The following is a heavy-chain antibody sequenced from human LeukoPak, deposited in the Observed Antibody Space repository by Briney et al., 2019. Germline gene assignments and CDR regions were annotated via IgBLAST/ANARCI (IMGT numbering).Heavy chain of an antibody. V-gene: IGHV4-39*01. CDR3: ARSETYYDILTGFGRKQKIDY. Sequence: PSETLSLTCTVSGGSISSSSYCWGWIRQPPGKGLEWIGSIYCSGSTYYNPSLKSRVTISVDTSKNQFSLKLSSVTAADTAVYYCARSETYYDILTGFGRKQKIDYWGQGTLVTVSS. CDR2: IYCSGST. J-gene: IGHJ4*02. CDR1: GGSISSSSYC. D-gene: IGHD3-9*01.